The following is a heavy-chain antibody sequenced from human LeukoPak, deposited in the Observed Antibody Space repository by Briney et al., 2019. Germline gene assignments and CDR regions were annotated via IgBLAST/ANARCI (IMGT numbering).Heavy chain of an antibody. J-gene: IGHJ4*02. D-gene: IGHD1-14*01. CDR3: ARGSTFTGFDF. CDR2: VYTGGSP. CDR1: GGSVRDNY. Sequence: SETLSLTCTVSGGSVRDNYWSWIRQPPGKGLEWIGRVYTGGSPNYNSSLKSRVALSLDTSRNQFSMNLTSVTAADTAVYFCARGSTFTGFDFWGQGALVTVSS. V-gene: IGHV4-4*07.